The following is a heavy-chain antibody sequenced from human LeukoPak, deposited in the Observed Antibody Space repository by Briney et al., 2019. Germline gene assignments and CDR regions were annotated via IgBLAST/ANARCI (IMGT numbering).Heavy chain of an antibody. D-gene: IGHD6-19*01. J-gene: IGHJ4*02. CDR2: IGPADDS. V-gene: IGHV3-13*01. CDR1: GFTFSSYD. CDR3: ARAVAGMYYFDY. Sequence: GGSLRLSCSPSGFTFSSYDMHWVRQATGKGLEWVSAIGPADDSYYSGSVKGRFTISRENAKNSLYLQMNSLRAGDTAIYYCARAVAGMYYFDYWGQGILVTVSS.